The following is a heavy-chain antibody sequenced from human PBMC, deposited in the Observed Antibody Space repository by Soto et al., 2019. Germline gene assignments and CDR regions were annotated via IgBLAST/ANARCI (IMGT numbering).Heavy chain of an antibody. CDR1: GGSFSNYA. Sequence: QVQLVQSGAEVKMPGSSVRVSCKASGGSFSNYAISWVRQAPGQGLEWMGGIIPMFGIGNYAEKFLGRVTVTAAESTSTSHLELSSLRSEDTAVYFCARAYRENYFYAMDVWGQGTTFTVSS. D-gene: IGHD1-26*01. V-gene: IGHV1-69*01. J-gene: IGHJ6*01. CDR3: ARAYRENYFYAMDV. CDR2: IIPMFGIG.